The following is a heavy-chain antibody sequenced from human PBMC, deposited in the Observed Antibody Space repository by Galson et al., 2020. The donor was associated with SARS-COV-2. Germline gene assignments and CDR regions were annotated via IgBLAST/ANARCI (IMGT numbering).Heavy chain of an antibody. CDR2: IKQDGSEK. Sequence: GGSLRLSCAASGFTFSSYWMTWARQAPGKGLEWVANIKQDGSEKFCVDSVKGRFTISRDNAENSLYLQMNSLRVEDTAVYYCARGSGGAIGARTIGYWGQGTLVTVFS. V-gene: IGHV3-7*04. CDR1: GFTFSSYW. D-gene: IGHD6-6*01. J-gene: IGHJ4*02. CDR3: ARGSGGAIGARTIGY.